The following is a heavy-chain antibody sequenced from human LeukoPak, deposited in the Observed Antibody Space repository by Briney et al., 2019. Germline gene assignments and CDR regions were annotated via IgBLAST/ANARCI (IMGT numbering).Heavy chain of an antibody. Sequence: GGSLRLSCAASGFTFSSYWMSWVRQAPGKGLEWVANIKQDGSEKYYVDSVKGRFTISGDNAKNSLYLQMNSLRAEDTAVYYCAREYTAMVAYYYYYYGMDVWGQGTTVTVSS. CDR1: GFTFSSYW. J-gene: IGHJ6*02. CDR2: IKQDGSEK. V-gene: IGHV3-7*03. D-gene: IGHD5-18*01. CDR3: AREYTAMVAYYYYYYGMDV.